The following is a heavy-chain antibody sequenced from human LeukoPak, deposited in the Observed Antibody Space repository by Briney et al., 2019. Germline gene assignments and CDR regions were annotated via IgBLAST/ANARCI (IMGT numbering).Heavy chain of an antibody. J-gene: IGHJ3*02. CDR3: AGNRYDILTGLAFDI. CDR2: ISSSGSTI. D-gene: IGHD3-9*01. Sequence: GGSLRLSCAASGFTFSSYEMNWVRQAPGKGREGVSYISSSGSTIYYADSVKGRFTISRDNAKNSLYLQMNSLRAEDTAVYYCAGNRYDILTGLAFDIWGQGTMVTVSS. V-gene: IGHV3-48*03. CDR1: GFTFSSYE.